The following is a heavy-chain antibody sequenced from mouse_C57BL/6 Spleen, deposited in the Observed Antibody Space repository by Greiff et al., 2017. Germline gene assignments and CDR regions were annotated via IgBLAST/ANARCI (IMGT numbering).Heavy chain of an antibody. J-gene: IGHJ3*01. V-gene: IGHV1-69*01. CDR3: ARKGIYDGYPAWFAY. CDR2: IDPSDSYT. Sequence: QVQLQQSGAELVMPGASVKLSCKASGYTFTSYWMHWVKQRPGQGLEWIGEIDPSDSYTNYNQKFKGKSTLTVDKSSSTAYMQLSSLTSEDSAVYYCARKGIYDGYPAWFAYWGQVTLVTVSA. D-gene: IGHD2-3*01. CDR1: GYTFTSYW.